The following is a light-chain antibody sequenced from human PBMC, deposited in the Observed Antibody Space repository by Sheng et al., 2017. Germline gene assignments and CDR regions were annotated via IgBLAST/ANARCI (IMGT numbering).Light chain of an antibody. CDR1: QGISSA. CDR3: LQFNNYPRT. J-gene: IGKJ3*01. Sequence: AIQLTQSPSSLSASVGDRVTITCRASQGISSALAWYQHKPGKAPKLLIYDASTLESGVPSRFSGSGSGTDFTLTISSLQPVDFAVYYCLQFNNYPRTFGPGPTVDI. V-gene: IGKV1D-13*01. CDR2: DAS.